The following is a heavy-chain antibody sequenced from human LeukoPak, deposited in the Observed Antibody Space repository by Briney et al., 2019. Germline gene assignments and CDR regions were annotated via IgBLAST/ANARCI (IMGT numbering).Heavy chain of an antibody. CDR2: IGTSSTTI. J-gene: IGHJ5*02. CDR1: GFTFSSYT. Sequence: SGGSLRLSCAASGFTFSSYTMNWVRQPPGKGLEWVSNIGTSSTTIYYADSVKGRFTISRDNAQNSLNLQMNSLRAEDTAVYYCATSSNAPGNHWGQGTLVTVSS. D-gene: IGHD2-2*01. V-gene: IGHV3-48*04. CDR3: ATSSNAPGNH.